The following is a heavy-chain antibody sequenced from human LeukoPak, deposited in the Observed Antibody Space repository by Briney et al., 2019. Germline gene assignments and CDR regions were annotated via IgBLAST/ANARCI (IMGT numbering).Heavy chain of an antibody. CDR1: GFTFSTYA. Sequence: GGSLRLSCAASGFTFSTYAMSWARRAPGKGLEWVSAISGSGGTTYYADSVKGRFTISRDNSKNTLYLQMNSLRAEDTAVYYCARAYEIVVVITANFDYWGQGTLVTVSS. D-gene: IGHD3-22*01. V-gene: IGHV3-23*01. CDR3: ARAYEIVVVITANFDY. J-gene: IGHJ4*02. CDR2: ISGSGGTT.